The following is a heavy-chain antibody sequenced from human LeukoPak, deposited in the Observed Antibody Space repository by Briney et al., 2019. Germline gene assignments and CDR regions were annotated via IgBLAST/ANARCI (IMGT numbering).Heavy chain of an antibody. Sequence: PGGTLRLSCAASGFTFSSYEMNWVCKAPAKGLERVSYISSSGSTIYYADSAMDRLTISRDNAKNSLYLQMISLRAEDTAVYYCAELGIAMIGGVWGEGTTVTISA. CDR2: ISSSGSTI. CDR3: AELGIAMIGGV. V-gene: IGHV3-48*03. D-gene: IGHD3-10*02. J-gene: IGHJ6*04. CDR1: GFTFSSYE.